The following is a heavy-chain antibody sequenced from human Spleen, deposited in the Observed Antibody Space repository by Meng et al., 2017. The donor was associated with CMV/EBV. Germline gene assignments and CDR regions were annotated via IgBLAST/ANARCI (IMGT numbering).Heavy chain of an antibody. D-gene: IGHD3-3*01. V-gene: IGHV4-39*02. CDR2: IYYSGSA. CDR1: GGSVSDSTYN. Sequence: VSGGSVSDSTYNWDWIRQSPGKGLEWIGSIYYSGSASYKPSLQSRVTLSVDTSKNHFSLKLTSVTAADTSVYYCARRGDFWSGAFDYWGQGILVTVSS. CDR3: ARRGDFWSGAFDY. J-gene: IGHJ4*02.